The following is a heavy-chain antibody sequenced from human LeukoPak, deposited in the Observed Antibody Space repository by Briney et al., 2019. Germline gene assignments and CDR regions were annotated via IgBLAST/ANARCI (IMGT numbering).Heavy chain of an antibody. CDR2: IIPILGIA. Sequence: SVKVSCKASGGTFSSYAISWVRQAPGQGLEWMGRIIPILGIANYAQKFQGRVTITADKSTSTAYMELSSLRSDDTAVYYCARARGRDAFDIWGQGTMVTVSS. J-gene: IGHJ3*02. CDR3: ARARGRDAFDI. V-gene: IGHV1-69*04. CDR1: GGTFSSYA.